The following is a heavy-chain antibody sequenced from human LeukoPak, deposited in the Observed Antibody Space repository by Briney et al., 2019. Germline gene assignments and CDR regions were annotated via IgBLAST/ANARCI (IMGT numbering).Heavy chain of an antibody. CDR2: ISGSGGST. J-gene: IGHJ4*02. CDR1: GFTFSSYA. Sequence: GGSLRLSCAASGFTFSSYAMSWVRQAPGKGLEWVLAISGSGGSTYYADSVKGRFTISRDNSKNTLYLQMNSPRAEDTAVYYCAKMRSSTSHLLIFDYWGQGTLVTVSS. D-gene: IGHD2-2*01. CDR3: AKMRSSTSHLLIFDY. V-gene: IGHV3-23*01.